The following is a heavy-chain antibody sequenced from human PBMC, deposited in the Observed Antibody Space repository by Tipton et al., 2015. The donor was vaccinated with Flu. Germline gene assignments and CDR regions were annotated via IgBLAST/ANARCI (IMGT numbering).Heavy chain of an antibody. V-gene: IGHV4-59*01. Sequence: TLSLTCTVSGGSISSYYWSWIRQPPGKGLEWIGYIYYSGSTNYNPSLKSRVTISVDTSKNQFSLKLSSVTAADTAVYYCAMMLGAIDYWGQGTLVTVSS. D-gene: IGHD1-26*01. CDR3: AMMLGAIDY. CDR2: IYYSGST. J-gene: IGHJ4*02. CDR1: GGSISSYY.